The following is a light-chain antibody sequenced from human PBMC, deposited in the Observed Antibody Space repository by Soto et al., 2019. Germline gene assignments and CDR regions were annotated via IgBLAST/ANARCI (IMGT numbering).Light chain of an antibody. CDR2: DST. J-gene: IGKJ3*01. CDR1: QSIASH. Sequence: IVLTQSPATLSLSPGERATLSCRASQSIASHLAWYQQRPGQPPRLLIYDSTNRVAGIPDTFSGSGSGTDFTLTISSLEPEYFAVYYCQQRGSWPITFGPGTKVDL. V-gene: IGKV3-11*01. CDR3: QQRGSWPIT.